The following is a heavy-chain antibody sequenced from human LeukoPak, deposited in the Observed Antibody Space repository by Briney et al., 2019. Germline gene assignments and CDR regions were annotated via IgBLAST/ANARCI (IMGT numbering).Heavy chain of an antibody. J-gene: IGHJ4*02. CDR1: GGPFSGYY. V-gene: IGHV4-34*01. Sequence: SETLSLTCAVYGGPFSGYYWSWIRQPPGKGLEWIGEINHSGSTNYNPSLKSRVTISVDTSKNQFSLKLSSVTAADMAVYYCARVDYDILTGSPLFDYWGQGTLVTVSS. D-gene: IGHD3-9*01. CDR3: ARVDYDILTGSPLFDY. CDR2: INHSGST.